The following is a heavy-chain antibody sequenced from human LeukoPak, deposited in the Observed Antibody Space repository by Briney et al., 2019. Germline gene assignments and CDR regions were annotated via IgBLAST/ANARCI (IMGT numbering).Heavy chain of an antibody. V-gene: IGHV4-39*07. Sequence: SETLSLTCTVSGGSISSSSYYWGWIRQPPGEGLEWIGSIYYRGSTYYNASLKSRVTISVDTSKNQFSLKLSSVTAADTAVYYCARIVRQLRGGYYYYYYMDVWGKGTTVTVSS. CDR2: IYYRGST. D-gene: IGHD6-6*01. CDR3: ARIVRQLRGGYYYYYYMDV. CDR1: GGSISSSSYY. J-gene: IGHJ6*03.